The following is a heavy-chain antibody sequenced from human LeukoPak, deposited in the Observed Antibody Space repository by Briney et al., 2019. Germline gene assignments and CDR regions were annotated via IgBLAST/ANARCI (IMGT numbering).Heavy chain of an antibody. J-gene: IGHJ1*01. CDR2: MNPNSGNT. Sequence: ASVKVSCKASGYTFTSYDINWVRQATGQGLEWMGWMNPNSGNTGYAQKFQDRVTMTRDMSTSTVHVELNSLRSEDTAVYYCARGGNEVVADAEYFQHWGQGTLVTVSS. CDR1: GYTFTSYD. D-gene: IGHD3-22*01. V-gene: IGHV1-8*02. CDR3: ARGGNEVVADAEYFQH.